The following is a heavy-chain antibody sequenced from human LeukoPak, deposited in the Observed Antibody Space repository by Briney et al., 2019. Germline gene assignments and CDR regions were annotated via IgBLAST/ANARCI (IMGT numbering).Heavy chain of an antibody. Sequence: ASVKVSCKASGYTFTGYYMHWVRQAPGQGLEWMGWINPNSGGTNYAQKFQGRVTMTRDTSISTAYMELSRLRSDDTAVYYCARDLGQFAAILSAFDPWGQGTLVTVSS. J-gene: IGHJ5*02. V-gene: IGHV1-2*02. CDR2: INPNSGGT. D-gene: IGHD2-2*02. CDR3: ARDLGQFAAILSAFDP. CDR1: GYTFTGYY.